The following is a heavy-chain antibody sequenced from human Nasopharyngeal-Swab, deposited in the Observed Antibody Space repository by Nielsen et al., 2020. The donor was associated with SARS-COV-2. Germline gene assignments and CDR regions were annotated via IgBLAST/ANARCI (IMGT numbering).Heavy chain of an antibody. CDR1: GYTFTSYH. D-gene: IGHD6-19*01. CDR3: ARDGPGGWFLDY. J-gene: IGHJ4*02. V-gene: IGHV1-46*01. Sequence: ASVKVSCKASGYTFTSYHMHWVRQAPGQGLEWMGIIIPSGGSTNYAQKFQGRVTMTSDTSTSTVYMYLSSLRSEDTAVYYCARDGPGGWFLDYWGQGTLVTVSS. CDR2: IIPSGGST.